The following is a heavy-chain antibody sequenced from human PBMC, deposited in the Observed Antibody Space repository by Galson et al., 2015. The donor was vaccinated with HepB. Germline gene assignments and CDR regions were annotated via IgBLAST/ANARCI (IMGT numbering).Heavy chain of an antibody. CDR2: IIPIFGTA. Sequence: SVKVSCKASGGTFSSYAISWVRQAPGQGLEWMGGIIPIFGTANYAQKFQGRVTITADESTSTAYMELSSLRSEDTAVYYCAREGYSGSRGVLEWFDPWGQGTLVTVSS. CDR1: GGTFSSYA. J-gene: IGHJ5*02. D-gene: IGHD1-26*01. CDR3: AREGYSGSRGVLEWFDP. V-gene: IGHV1-69*13.